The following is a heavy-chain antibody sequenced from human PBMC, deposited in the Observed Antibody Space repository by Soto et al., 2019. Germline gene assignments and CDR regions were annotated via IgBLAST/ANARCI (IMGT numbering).Heavy chain of an antibody. V-gene: IGHV1-8*02. J-gene: IGHJ5*02. CDR3: ARGSRQDCSSTSCYPEWFDP. CDR1: GGTFSSYA. Sequence: ASVKVSCKASGGTFSSYAVSWVRQAPGQGLEWMGWMNPNTGNTGYAQKFQGRITMTRDTSISTSYMELSSLTSEDTAVYYCARGSRQDCSSTSCYPEWFDPWGQGTVVTVSS. D-gene: IGHD2-2*01. CDR2: MNPNTGNT.